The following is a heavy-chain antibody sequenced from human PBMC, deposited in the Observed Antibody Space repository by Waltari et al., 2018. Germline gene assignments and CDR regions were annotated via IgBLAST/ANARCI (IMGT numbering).Heavy chain of an antibody. D-gene: IGHD6-19*01. Sequence: QVQLVQSGAEVKKPGASVKVSCKASGYTFTSYDINWVRQATGQGLEWMGWMNPSRGNTGYAQKFQGRVTMTRNTSISTAYMELSSLRSEDTAVYYCASSVGMWQWLVRDHYYYGMDVWGQGTTVTVSS. CDR1: GYTFTSYD. CDR3: ASSVGMWQWLVRDHYYYGMDV. CDR2: MNPSRGNT. J-gene: IGHJ6*02. V-gene: IGHV1-8*02.